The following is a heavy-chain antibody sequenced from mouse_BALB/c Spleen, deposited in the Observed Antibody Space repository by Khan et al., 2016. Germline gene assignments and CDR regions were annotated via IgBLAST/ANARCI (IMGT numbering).Heavy chain of an antibody. CDR1: GFTFSNFG. V-gene: IGHV5-17*02. J-gene: IGHJ2*01. CDR2: ISSGSSTI. Sequence: EVELVESGGGLVQPGGSRKLSCAASGFTFSNFGMHWVRQAPEKGLESVAFISSGSSTIYYADTVKGRFTVSRDNPKNTLFLQMTSIESEDTAMYYCGRGDFWGQGTTLTVSS. CDR3: GRGDF.